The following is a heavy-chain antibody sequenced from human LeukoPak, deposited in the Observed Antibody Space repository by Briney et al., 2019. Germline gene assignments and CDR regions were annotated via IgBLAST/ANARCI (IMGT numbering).Heavy chain of an antibody. CDR3: ARDRMATGGYYYGMDV. J-gene: IGHJ6*02. D-gene: IGHD5-24*01. V-gene: IGHV1-69*13. Sequence: GASVKVSCKASGGTFSSYAISWVRQAPGQGLEWMGGIIPIFGTANYAQKFQGRVTITADESTSTAYMELSSLRSEDTAVYYCARDRMATGGYYYGMDVWGQGTTVTVSS. CDR1: GGTFSSYA. CDR2: IIPIFGTA.